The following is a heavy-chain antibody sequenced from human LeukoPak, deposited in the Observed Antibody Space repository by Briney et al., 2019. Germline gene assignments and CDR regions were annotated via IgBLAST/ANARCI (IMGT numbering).Heavy chain of an antibody. V-gene: IGHV4-34*01. D-gene: IGHD3-10*01. Sequence: SETLSLTCAVYGGSFSGYYWSWIRQPPGKGLEWSGEINHSGSTNYNPSLKSQVTISVDTSKNQFSLKLSSVTAADTAVYYCARKDRYYYGSGSYGIDYWGQGTLVTVSS. J-gene: IGHJ4*02. CDR1: GGSFSGYY. CDR3: ARKDRYYYGSGSYGIDY. CDR2: INHSGST.